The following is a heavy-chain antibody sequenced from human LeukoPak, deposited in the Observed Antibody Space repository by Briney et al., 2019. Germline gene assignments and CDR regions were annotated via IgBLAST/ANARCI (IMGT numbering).Heavy chain of an antibody. Sequence: GGSLRLSCSASGFTFSSYVMTWVRQAPGKGLLRVSRISPDGSTTTYADSVKGRFTTSRDNAKNTLYLQMNSLRPEDTAVYYCARSGVRGVIDYWGQGTLVTVSS. CDR2: ISPDGSTT. V-gene: IGHV3-74*01. CDR1: GFTFSSYV. D-gene: IGHD3-10*01. CDR3: ARSGVRGVIDY. J-gene: IGHJ4*02.